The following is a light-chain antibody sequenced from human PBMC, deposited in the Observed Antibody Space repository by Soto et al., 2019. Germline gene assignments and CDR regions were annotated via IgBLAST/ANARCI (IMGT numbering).Light chain of an antibody. CDR2: GAT. CDR3: QKYNNWPPWT. J-gene: IGKJ1*01. CDR1: QSVSSN. V-gene: IGKV3-15*01. Sequence: EIVMTQSPATLSVSPGERATLSCRASQSVSSNLAWYQQKPGQAPRLLIYGATTRATGIPARFSGSGSGTEFTLTISSLQSEDFAVYYCQKYNNWPPWTFGQRTKVDIK.